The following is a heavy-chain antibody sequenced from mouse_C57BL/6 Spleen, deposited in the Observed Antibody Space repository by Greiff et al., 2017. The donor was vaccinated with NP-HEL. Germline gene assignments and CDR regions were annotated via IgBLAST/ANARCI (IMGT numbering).Heavy chain of an antibody. CDR1: GFSFNTYA. CDR3: VGHSNDAMDY. CDR2: IRSKSNNYAT. Sequence: EVKVVESGGGLVQPKGSLKLSCAASGFSFNTYAMNWVRQAPGKGLEWVARIRSKSNNYATYYADSVKDRFTISRDDSESMLYLQMNNLKTEDTAMYYCVGHSNDAMDYWGQGTSVTVSS. V-gene: IGHV10-1*01. J-gene: IGHJ4*01. D-gene: IGHD2-5*01.